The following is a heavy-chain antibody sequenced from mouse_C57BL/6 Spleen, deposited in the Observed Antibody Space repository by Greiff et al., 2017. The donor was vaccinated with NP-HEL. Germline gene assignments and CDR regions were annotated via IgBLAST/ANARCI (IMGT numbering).Heavy chain of an antibody. D-gene: IGHD1-1*01. J-gene: IGHJ1*03. CDR1: GYTFTSYG. CDR2: IYPRSGNT. CDR3: AGITTVVATGFDV. Sequence: VQGVESGAELARPGASVKLSCKASGYTFTSYGISWVKQRTGPGLEWIGEIYPRSGNTYYNEKFKGKATLTADQSSSIAYMELRSLTSEDSAVYFFAGITTVVATGFDVWGTGTTVTVSS. V-gene: IGHV1-81*01.